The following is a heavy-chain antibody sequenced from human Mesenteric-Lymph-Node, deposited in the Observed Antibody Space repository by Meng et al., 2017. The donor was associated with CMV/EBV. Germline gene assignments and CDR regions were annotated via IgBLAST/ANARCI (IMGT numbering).Heavy chain of an antibody. CDR1: GFTFSSFE. J-gene: IGHJ3*02. D-gene: IGHD2-21*02. V-gene: IGHV3-48*03. CDR2: ISSSGGDK. CDR3: ARDSGSPPVVTPADSAFDI. Sequence: GEALKISWVGSGFTFSSFEMNWVRQAPGEGLEGISYISSSGGDKRYADSLKGRFTISRDNAQNSLYLQLNSLRAEDTAIYYCARDSGSPPVVTPADSAFDIWGQGTMVTVSS.